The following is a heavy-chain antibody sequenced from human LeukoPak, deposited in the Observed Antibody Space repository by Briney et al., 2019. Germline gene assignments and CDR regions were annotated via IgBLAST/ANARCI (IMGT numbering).Heavy chain of an antibody. CDR2: ISWDGGST. J-gene: IGHJ4*02. CDR1: GFTFDDYA. D-gene: IGHD3-16*01. CDR3: AKDLNRKGLLGPDFDY. V-gene: IGHV3-43D*04. Sequence: PGGSPRLSCAASGFTFDDYAMHWVRQAPGRGLEWVSLISWDGGSTYYADSVKGRFTISRDNSKNSLYLQMNSLRAEDTALYYCAKDLNRKGLLGPDFDYWGQGTLVTVSS.